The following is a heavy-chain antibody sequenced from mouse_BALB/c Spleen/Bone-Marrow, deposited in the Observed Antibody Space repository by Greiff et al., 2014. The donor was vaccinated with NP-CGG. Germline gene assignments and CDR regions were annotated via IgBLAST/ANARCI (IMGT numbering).Heavy chain of an antibody. Sequence: EVQLQQSGAELAKPGASVKLSCTASGFNIKDTYMHWVKQRPEQGLEWIGRIDPANGDTKYDPKFQGKATITADTSANTAYLQLSSLTSEYTDVYYCTKPSFYYGSNYWYFDVWGAGTTVTVSS. CDR3: TKPSFYYGSNYWYFDV. V-gene: IGHV14-3*02. CDR2: IDPANGDT. D-gene: IGHD1-1*01. J-gene: IGHJ1*01. CDR1: GFNIKDTY.